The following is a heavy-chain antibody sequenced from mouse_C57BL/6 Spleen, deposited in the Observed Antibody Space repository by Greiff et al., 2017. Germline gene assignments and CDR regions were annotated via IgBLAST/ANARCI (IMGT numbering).Heavy chain of an antibody. CDR3: TRFDGHYNWYFDV. Sequence: VKLQESGAELVRPGASVTLSCKASGYTFTDYEMHWVKQTPVHGLEWIGTIDPETGGTAYNQKFKGKAILTADKSSSTAYMELRSLTSENSAVYYCTRFDGHYNWYFDVWGTGTTVTV. J-gene: IGHJ1*03. V-gene: IGHV1-15*01. D-gene: IGHD2-3*01. CDR2: IDPETGGT. CDR1: GYTFTDYE.